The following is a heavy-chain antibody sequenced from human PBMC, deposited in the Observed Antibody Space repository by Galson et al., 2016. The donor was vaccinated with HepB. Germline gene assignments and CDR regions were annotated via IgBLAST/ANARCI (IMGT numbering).Heavy chain of an antibody. D-gene: IGHD7-27*01. J-gene: IGHJ4*02. CDR3: ARSYLLGRGFGW. Sequence: SLRLSCAASGFTFSSYSMNWVRQAPGKGLEWVSSISSSSSYIYYADSVKGRFTISRDNAKNSLYLQMNSLRAEDTAVYYCARSYLLGRGFGWWGQGTLVTVSS. CDR2: ISSSSSYI. V-gene: IGHV3-21*03. CDR1: GFTFSSYS.